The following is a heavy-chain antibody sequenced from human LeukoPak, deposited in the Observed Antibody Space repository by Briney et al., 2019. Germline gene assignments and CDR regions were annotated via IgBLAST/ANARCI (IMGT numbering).Heavy chain of an antibody. CDR2: INPSGGST. CDR1: GYTFTSYY. CDR3: ARVATSPHVLRFLELPDGAFDI. J-gene: IGHJ3*02. D-gene: IGHD3-3*01. V-gene: IGHV1-46*01. Sequence: ASVKVSCKASGYTFTSYYMHWVRQAPGQGLEWMGIINPSGGSTSYAQKFQGRVTMTRDTSTSTVYMELSSLRSEDTAVYYCARVATSPHVLRFLELPDGAFDIWGQGTMVTVST.